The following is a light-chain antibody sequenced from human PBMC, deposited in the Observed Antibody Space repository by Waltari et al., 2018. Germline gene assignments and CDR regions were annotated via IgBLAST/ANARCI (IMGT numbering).Light chain of an antibody. J-gene: IGKJ1*01. CDR2: AAS. CDR1: QSISRT. Sequence: EIVLTQSPGTLSLSPGERATLSCRARQSISRTLVWYQKKPGQAPMLLIYAASTRATGIPDRFSGSGSGTDFSLTSSILEPEDFAVYYCQHYLRLPVTFGQGTKVEIK. V-gene: IGKV3-20*01. CDR3: QHYLRLPVT.